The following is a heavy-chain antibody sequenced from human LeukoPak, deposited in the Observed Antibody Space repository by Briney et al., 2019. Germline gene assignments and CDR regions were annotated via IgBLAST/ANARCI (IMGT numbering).Heavy chain of an antibody. CDR3: ARAGTYCSGGSCYSPFDY. V-gene: IGHV3-66*01. J-gene: IGHJ4*02. CDR1: GFTVSSNY. D-gene: IGHD2-15*01. Sequence: PGGSLRLSCAASGFTVSSNYMSWVRQAPGKGLEWVSVIYSGGSTYYADSVKGRFTISRDNSKNTLYLQMNSLRAEDTAVYYCARAGTYCSGGSCYSPFDYWGQGTLVTVSS. CDR2: IYSGGST.